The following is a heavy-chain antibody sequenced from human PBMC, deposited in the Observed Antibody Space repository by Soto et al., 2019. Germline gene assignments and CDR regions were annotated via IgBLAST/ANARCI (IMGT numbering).Heavy chain of an antibody. D-gene: IGHD6-19*01. CDR1: GFTFSSYA. J-gene: IGHJ4*02. Sequence: WGSLRPSCAASGFTFSSYAMSWVRQAPGKWLEWVSAVSGSGGSTYYADSVKGRFTISRDNSKNTLYLQMNSLRAEDTAVYYCAKEAGPYPTYYFDYWGQGTLVTVSS. CDR3: AKEAGPYPTYYFDY. CDR2: VSGSGGST. V-gene: IGHV3-23*01.